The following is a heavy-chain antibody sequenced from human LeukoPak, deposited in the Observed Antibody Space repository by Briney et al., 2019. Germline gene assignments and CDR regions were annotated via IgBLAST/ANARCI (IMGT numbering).Heavy chain of an antibody. V-gene: IGHV1-8*01. J-gene: IGHJ4*02. CDR1: GYTFTSYD. Sequence: ASVKVSCKASGYTFTSYDINWVRQATGQGLEWMGWMNPNSGNTGYAQKFQGRVTITADKSTSTAYMELSSLRSEDTAVYYCARDPHDYGDYSPDGYWGQGTLVTVSS. D-gene: IGHD4-17*01. CDR2: MNPNSGNT. CDR3: ARDPHDYGDYSPDGY.